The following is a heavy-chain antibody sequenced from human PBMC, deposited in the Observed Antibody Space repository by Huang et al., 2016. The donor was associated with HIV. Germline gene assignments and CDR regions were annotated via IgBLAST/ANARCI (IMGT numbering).Heavy chain of an antibody. CDR3: ARRAAVAGYYFDY. D-gene: IGHD6-19*01. J-gene: IGHJ4*02. V-gene: IGHV5-51*01. Sequence: VQLVQSGAEVRKPGESLKIYCKVSGYSFANYWIGWVRQTPGKGLAWMVINQPGDSVTRYSPSFHGQVTISADKSITTAYPQWSSLKVSDTAMYYCARRAAVAGYYFDYWGQGTLITVSS. CDR2: NQPGDSVT. CDR1: GYSFANYW.